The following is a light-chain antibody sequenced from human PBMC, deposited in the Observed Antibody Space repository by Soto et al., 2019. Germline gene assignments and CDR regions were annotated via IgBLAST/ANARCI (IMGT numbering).Light chain of an antibody. V-gene: IGKV3-15*01. CDR3: QQYNDWWT. CDR1: QKIRHN. Sequence: EIVMTQSPATLSVSPGERATLPCRASQKIRHNLTWFQQRPGQAPRLLIYGASTRATGIPARFIGSGSGTEFTLTISSLQSEDFAVYYCQQYNDWWTFGQGTKVAIK. CDR2: GAS. J-gene: IGKJ1*01.